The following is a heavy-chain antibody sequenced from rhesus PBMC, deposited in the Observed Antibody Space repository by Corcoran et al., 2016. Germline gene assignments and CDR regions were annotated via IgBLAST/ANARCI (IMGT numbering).Heavy chain of an antibody. D-gene: IGHD3-3*01. CDR2: IDGNSEST. Sequence: QVTLQQWGEGLVKPSETLSLTCAVYGGSISVYYYWSWIRQAPGKGLEWMGNIDGNSESTNYNTSRKNQGPISKDTSKNQYSLKLSSVTAADTAVYYCARDRPVSLDWLVYYYGLDSWGQGVVVTVSA. CDR1: GGSISVYYY. V-gene: IGHV4-73*01. CDR3: ARDRPVSLDWLVYYYGLDS. J-gene: IGHJ6*01.